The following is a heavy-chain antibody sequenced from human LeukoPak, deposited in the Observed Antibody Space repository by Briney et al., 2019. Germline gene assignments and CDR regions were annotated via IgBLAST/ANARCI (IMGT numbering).Heavy chain of an antibody. CDR1: GYTFTSYG. CDR2: SSAYNGNT. Sequence: ASVKVSCKASGYTFTSYGNSWVRQAPGQGLEWMGWSSAYNGNTNYAQKLQGRVTMTTDTSTSTAYMELRRLRSDDTAVYYCARAYGDIYDILTCHGRGHYYYYGMDVWGQGTTVTVSS. J-gene: IGHJ6*02. D-gene: IGHD3-9*01. V-gene: IGHV1-18*01. CDR3: ARAYGDIYDILTCHGRGHYYYYGMDV.